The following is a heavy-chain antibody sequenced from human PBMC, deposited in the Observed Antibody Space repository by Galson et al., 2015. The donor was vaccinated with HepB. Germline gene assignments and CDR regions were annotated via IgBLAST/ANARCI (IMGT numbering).Heavy chain of an antibody. CDR3: ARLPTIAAAGRSWFDP. Sequence: SVKVSCKASGYSFTDYYIMWVRQAPGQGLEWMGRIIPILGIANYAQKFQGRVTITADKSTSTAYMELSSLRSEDTAVYYCARLPTIAAAGRSWFDPWGQGTLVTVSS. CDR1: GYSFTDYY. D-gene: IGHD6-13*01. V-gene: IGHV1-69*02. J-gene: IGHJ5*02. CDR2: IIPILGIA.